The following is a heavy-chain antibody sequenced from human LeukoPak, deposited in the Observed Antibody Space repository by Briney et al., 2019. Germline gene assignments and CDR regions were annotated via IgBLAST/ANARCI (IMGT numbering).Heavy chain of an antibody. CDR3: AKDRSIGTYYTFDH. CDR1: GFTFSSYA. D-gene: IGHD1-26*01. V-gene: IGHV3-23*01. CDR2: ISGSDGYT. Sequence: GGSLRLSCGASGFTFSSYAMSWVRQAPGKGLEWVSGISGSDGYTYYADSVKGRFTVSRDNSKNNLYLQMSRLTAADTAVYYCAKDRSIGTYYTFDHWGQGTLVTVSS. J-gene: IGHJ4*02.